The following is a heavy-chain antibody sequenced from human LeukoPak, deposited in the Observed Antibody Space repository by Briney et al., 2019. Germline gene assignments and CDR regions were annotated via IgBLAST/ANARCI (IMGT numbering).Heavy chain of an antibody. CDR1: GGSISSYY. D-gene: IGHD1-1*01. CDR3: ARDGSPHWNDALDY. J-gene: IGHJ4*02. V-gene: IGHV4-4*07. CDR2: IYTSGST. Sequence: IPSETLSLTCTVSGGSISSYYWSWIRQPAGKGLEWIGRIYTSGSTNYNPSLKSRVTMSVDTSKNQFSLKLSSVTAADTVVYYCARDGSPHWNDALDYWGQGTLVTVSS.